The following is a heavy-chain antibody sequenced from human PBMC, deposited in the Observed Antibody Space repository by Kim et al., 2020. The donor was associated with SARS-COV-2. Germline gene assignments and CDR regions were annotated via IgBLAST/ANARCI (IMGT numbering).Heavy chain of an antibody. CDR2: INPNSGGT. J-gene: IGHJ4*02. D-gene: IGHD1-26*01. CDR1: GYTFTGYY. CDR3: ARAPLGWDIVGALTH. Sequence: ASVKVSCKASGYTFTGYYMHWVRQAPGQGLEWMGWINPNSGGTNYAQKFQGWVTMTRDTSISTAYMELSRLRSDDTAVYYCARAPLGWDIVGALTHWGQGTLVTVSS. V-gene: IGHV1-2*04.